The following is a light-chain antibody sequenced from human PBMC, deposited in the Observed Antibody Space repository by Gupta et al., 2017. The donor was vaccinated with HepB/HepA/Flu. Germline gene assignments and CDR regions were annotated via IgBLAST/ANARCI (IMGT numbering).Light chain of an antibody. J-gene: IGLJ3*02. V-gene: IGLV8-61*01. CDR3: GLYRGSGWV. CDR1: SGLGATNSY. Sequence: VVTQAPSISVSPGGTVTLTCGLSSGLGATNSYPSWHQQTPGQAPRTLIYNTNMRAARVPVRCFGSSRENKAALTIPGAQAEDEYDYDCGLYRGSGWVFGGGTKLTVL. CDR2: NTN.